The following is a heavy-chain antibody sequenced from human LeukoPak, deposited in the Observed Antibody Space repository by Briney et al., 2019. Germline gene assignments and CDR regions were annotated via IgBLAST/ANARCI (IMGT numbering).Heavy chain of an antibody. D-gene: IGHD3-9*01. V-gene: IGHV4-39*01. CDR2: IYYRGST. Sequence: SETLSLTCTVSGGSISSSSYYWGWIRQPPGNGLEWIGNIYYRGSTYYNPSLKSRVTISVDTSKNQFSLKLSSVTAADTAVYYCARAPYLLRYFDWLLSPYYFDYWGQGTLVTVSS. CDR1: GGSISSSSYY. CDR3: ARAPYLLRYFDWLLSPYYFDY. J-gene: IGHJ4*02.